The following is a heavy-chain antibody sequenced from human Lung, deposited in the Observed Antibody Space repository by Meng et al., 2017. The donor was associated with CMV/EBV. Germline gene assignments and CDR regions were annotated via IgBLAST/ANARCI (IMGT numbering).Heavy chain of an antibody. J-gene: IGHJ6*02. CDR1: GYSFITDD. Sequence: ASVXVSCKASGYSFITDDINWVRQEAGQGPEWMGWMNPNSGNTGYAQKFQGRVTMTRNVSTRTAYMELISLRSKDTAVYYCAKSLVHSAMDVWGQGTAVTVSS. CDR2: MNPNSGNT. D-gene: IGHD3-16*01. CDR3: AKSLVHSAMDV. V-gene: IGHV1-8*01.